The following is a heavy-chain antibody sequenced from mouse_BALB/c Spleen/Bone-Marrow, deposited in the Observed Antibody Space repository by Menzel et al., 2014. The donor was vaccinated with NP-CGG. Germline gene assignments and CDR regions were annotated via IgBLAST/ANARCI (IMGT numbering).Heavy chain of an antibody. D-gene: IGHD2-14*01. CDR3: ARSGKVRNAMDY. Sequence: VKLMESGAKLVRPGVSVKISCKGSGYTFTDHAIHWVKRSHAKSLEWIGVISGYYGDAIYNQKFKGKATMTVDKSSSTAYMELARLTSEDPAIYYCARSGKVRNAMDYWGQGTSVTVSS. V-gene: IGHV1S137*01. CDR2: ISGYYGDA. J-gene: IGHJ4*01. CDR1: GYTFTDHA.